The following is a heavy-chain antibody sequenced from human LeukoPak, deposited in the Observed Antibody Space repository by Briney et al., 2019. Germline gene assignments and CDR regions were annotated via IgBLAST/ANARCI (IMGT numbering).Heavy chain of an antibody. CDR1: GFTFSSYW. J-gene: IGHJ5*02. Sequence: AGGSLRLSCAASGFTFSSYWVSWVRQAPGKGLEWVANIKQDGSEKYYVDSVKGRFTISRDNAKNSLYLQMNSLRAEDTAVYYCARAPGLGCNLSGGSCYYNWFDPWGQGTLVTVSS. V-gene: IGHV3-7*03. CDR3: ARAPGLGCNLSGGSCYYNWFDP. D-gene: IGHD2-15*01. CDR2: IKQDGSEK.